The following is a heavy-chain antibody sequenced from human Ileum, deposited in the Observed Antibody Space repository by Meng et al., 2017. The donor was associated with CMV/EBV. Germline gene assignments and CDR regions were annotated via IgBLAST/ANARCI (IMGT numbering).Heavy chain of an antibody. V-gene: IGHV1-8*01. D-gene: IGHD3-9*01. CDR1: TFD. Sequence: TFDIHWVRQATGQGLEWMGWMNPKSGSTGYAQKFQGRVTMTRHTSISTVYMEVSSLRSEDTAVYYCARGQRDYDILTGYYDYYFDYWGQGTLVTVSS. CDR3: ARGQRDYDILTGYYDYYFDY. J-gene: IGHJ4*02. CDR2: MNPKSGST.